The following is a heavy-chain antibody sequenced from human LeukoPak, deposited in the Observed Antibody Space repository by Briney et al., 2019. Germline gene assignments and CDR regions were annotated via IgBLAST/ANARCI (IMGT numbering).Heavy chain of an antibody. V-gene: IGHV3-21*01. J-gene: IGHJ4*02. CDR1: GFTFSSYS. D-gene: IGHD5-12*01. CDR3: ARGGVSWLLQYYFDY. CDR2: ISSSSSYI. Sequence: PGGSLRLSCAASGFTFSSYSMNWVRQAPGKGLEWVSSISSSSSYIYYADSVKGRFTISRDNAKNSLYLQMNSLRAEDTAVYYCARGGVSWLLQYYFDYWGQGTLVTVSS.